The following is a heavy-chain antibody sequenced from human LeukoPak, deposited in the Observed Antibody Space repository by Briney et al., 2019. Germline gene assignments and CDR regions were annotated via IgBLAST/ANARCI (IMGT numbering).Heavy chain of an antibody. CDR1: GGSFSGYY. Sequence: SETLSLTCAVYGGSFSGYYWSWIRQPPGKGLEWIGEINHSGSTNYNPSLKSRVTISADTSKNQFSLKLSSVTAADTAVYYCARGRGAVAGNLYYYYMDVWGKGTTVTVSS. CDR3: ARGRGAVAGNLYYYYMDV. V-gene: IGHV4-34*01. CDR2: INHSGST. J-gene: IGHJ6*03. D-gene: IGHD6-19*01.